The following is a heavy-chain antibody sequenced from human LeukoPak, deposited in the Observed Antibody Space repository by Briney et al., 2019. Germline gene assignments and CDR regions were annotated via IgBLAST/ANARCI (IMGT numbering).Heavy chain of an antibody. J-gene: IGHJ4*02. CDR2: IYYSGST. D-gene: IGHD5-18*01. V-gene: IGHV4-59*01. Sequence: SETLSLTCTVSGGSISSYYWSWIRQPPGKGLEWIGNIYYSGSTNYNPSLKSRVTISVDTSKNQFSLKLSSVTAADTAVYYCATLGYSYGTDYWGQGTLVTVSS. CDR1: GGSISSYY. CDR3: ATLGYSYGTDY.